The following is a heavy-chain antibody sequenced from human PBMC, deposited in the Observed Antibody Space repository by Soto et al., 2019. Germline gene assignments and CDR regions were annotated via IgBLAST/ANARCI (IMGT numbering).Heavy chain of an antibody. Sequence: GGSLRLSCAASGFTFSSYSMNWVRQAPGKGLEWVSYISSSSSTIYYADSVKGRFTISRDNAKNSLYLQMNSLRAEDTAVYYCARGALWFGEFYRRKNWFDPWGQGTLVTVSS. V-gene: IGHV3-48*01. D-gene: IGHD3-10*01. CDR1: GFTFSSYS. CDR3: ARGALWFGEFYRRKNWFDP. CDR2: ISSSSSTI. J-gene: IGHJ5*02.